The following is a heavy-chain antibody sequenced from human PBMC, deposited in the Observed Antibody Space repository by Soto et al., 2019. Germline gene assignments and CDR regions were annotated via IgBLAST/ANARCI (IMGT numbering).Heavy chain of an antibody. V-gene: IGHV1-69*13. CDR3: ASWSVGGGSCL. Sequence: RASVKVSCKASGGTFSSYAISWVRQAPGQGLEWMGGIIPIFGTANYAQKFQGRVTITADESTSTAYMELSSLRSEDTAVYYCASWSVGGGSCLWGQGTQVTVSS. CDR2: IIPIFGTA. J-gene: IGHJ4*02. CDR1: GGTFSSYA. D-gene: IGHD2-15*01.